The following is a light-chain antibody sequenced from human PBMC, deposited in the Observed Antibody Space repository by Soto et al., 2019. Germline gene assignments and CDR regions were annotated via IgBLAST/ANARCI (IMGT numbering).Light chain of an antibody. CDR1: QSVSRK. CDR3: QQYNDWPWT. Sequence: ERVMTHSPVSLSVSPAERATLYCRASQSVSRKLAWYQQRPGQSPRLLMSGASDRATGIPARFSGSGSGTKFTLSISSLQSEDFAVYYCQQYNDWPWTFGQGTKVDIK. V-gene: IGKV3-15*01. J-gene: IGKJ1*01. CDR2: GAS.